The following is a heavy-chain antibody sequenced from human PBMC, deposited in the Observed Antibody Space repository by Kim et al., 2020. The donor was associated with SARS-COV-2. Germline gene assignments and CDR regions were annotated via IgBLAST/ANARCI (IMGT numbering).Heavy chain of an antibody. V-gene: IGHV3-7*01. CDR1: GITSSSYW. Sequence: GGSLRLSCVESGITSSSYWLTWVRQAPGKGLEWVANIKRDGSERYYGDSVKGRFTIARDNAKSSVFLQMNSLRSEDTAGYYCGISGIWGQGTLVTGAS. CDR2: IKRDGSER. J-gene: IGHJ4*02. CDR3: GISGI.